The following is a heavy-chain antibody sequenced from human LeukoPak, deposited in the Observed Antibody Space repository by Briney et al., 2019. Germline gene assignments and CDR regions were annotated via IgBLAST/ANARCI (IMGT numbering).Heavy chain of an antibody. D-gene: IGHD3-16*01. V-gene: IGHV4-59*08. J-gene: IGHJ3*02. CDR2: IYYSGSS. CDR1: GGSISSYY. CDR3: ARHAYPTSFDI. Sequence: SETLSLTCTVSGGSISSYYWSWIRQPPGKGLEWIVYIYYSGSSNYNPSLKSRVTISVDTSKNQFSLKLSSVTAADTAVYYCARHAYPTSFDIWGQGTMVTVSS.